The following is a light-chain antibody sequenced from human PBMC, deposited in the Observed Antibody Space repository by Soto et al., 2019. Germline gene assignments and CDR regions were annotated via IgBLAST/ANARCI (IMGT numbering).Light chain of an antibody. V-gene: IGLV2-8*01. CDR3: KSYAGSNAYV. J-gene: IGLJ7*01. CDR1: KNDIGVYDF. Sequence: QSALTQPPSASGSPGQSVTISCTGTKNDIGVYDFVPWYQHHPGKAPRLIIYEVVQRPSGVTVRFSGSKSGNTASLTVSGLQAADEADYFCKSYAGSNAYVFGSGTQLTVL. CDR2: EVV.